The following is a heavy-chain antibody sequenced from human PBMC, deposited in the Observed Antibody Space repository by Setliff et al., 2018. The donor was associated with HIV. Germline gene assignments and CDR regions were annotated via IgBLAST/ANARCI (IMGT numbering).Heavy chain of an antibody. Sequence: PSETLSLTCAVFGGSFSDFYWSWIRQPPGKGLEWIGEISYSGSTYYNPSLKSRVTISVDTSQNQFSLKLSSVTAADTAVYKCVRHVWSDDFLVPGWFDSWSQGTLVTVSS. CDR3: VRHVWSDDFLVPGWFDS. J-gene: IGHJ5*01. CDR1: GGSFSDFY. D-gene: IGHD3-3*01. CDR2: ISYSGST. V-gene: IGHV4-34*01.